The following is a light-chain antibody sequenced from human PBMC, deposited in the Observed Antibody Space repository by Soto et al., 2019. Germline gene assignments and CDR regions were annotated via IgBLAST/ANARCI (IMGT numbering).Light chain of an antibody. CDR1: QSVSSY. V-gene: IGKV3-11*01. CDR3: QQRSNWPPIT. J-gene: IGKJ5*01. Sequence: EIVMTRSPATLSVSPGERATLSCRTSQSVSSYLAWYQQKPGQAPRLLIYDASNRATGIPARFSGSGSGTDFTPTISSLEPEDFAVYYCQQRSNWPPITFGQGTRLEIK. CDR2: DAS.